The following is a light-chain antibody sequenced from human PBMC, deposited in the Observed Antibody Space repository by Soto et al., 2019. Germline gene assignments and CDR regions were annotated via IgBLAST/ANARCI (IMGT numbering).Light chain of an antibody. V-gene: IGLV2-14*03. Sequence: QSALTQPASVSGSPGQSITISCTGTSSDVGGYNYVSWYQHHPDKAPKLMIYDVNNRPSGVSNRFSGSKSGNTASLTISGLQAADEAAYYCSSYTSNTPRLVFGGGTKLTAL. CDR2: DVN. J-gene: IGLJ2*01. CDR1: SSDVGGYNY. CDR3: SSYTSNTPRLV.